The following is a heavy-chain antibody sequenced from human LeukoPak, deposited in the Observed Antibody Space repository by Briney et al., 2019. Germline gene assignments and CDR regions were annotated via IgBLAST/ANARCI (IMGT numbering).Heavy chain of an antibody. CDR3: ARGVWLARDY. D-gene: IGHD6-19*01. J-gene: IGHJ4*02. CDR2: VNLSGST. Sequence: SETLSLTCTISGDSISTYYWSWIRQSPGKGQEWIGDVNLSGSTNYNPSLNYNPSLKSRVSISVDTSKNQFSLKLSSVTAADTAVYYCARGVWLARDYWGQGTLVTVSS. V-gene: IGHV4-59*01. CDR1: GDSISTYY.